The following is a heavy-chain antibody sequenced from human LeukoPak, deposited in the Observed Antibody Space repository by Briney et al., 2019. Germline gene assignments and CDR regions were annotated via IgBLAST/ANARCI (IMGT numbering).Heavy chain of an antibody. CDR3: VKSPGSGWPV. CDR1: GFTFSSFA. J-gene: IGHJ4*02. CDR2: IYCDGSRT. D-gene: IGHD6-19*01. V-gene: IGHV3-64D*06. Sequence: GVPLRLSCAASGFTFSSFAMHWVRQAPGKGLEYLSAIYCDGSRTYYADSVKGRFTISRDNSKNTLYFEMSSLRVEDTAVYYCVKSPGSGWPVWGQGTLLTVSS.